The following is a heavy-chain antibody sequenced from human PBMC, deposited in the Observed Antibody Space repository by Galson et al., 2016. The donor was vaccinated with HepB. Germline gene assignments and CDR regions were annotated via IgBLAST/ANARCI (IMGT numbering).Heavy chain of an antibody. CDR1: GYSFTSYY. CDR2: INPNGGIT. D-gene: IGHD3-22*01. J-gene: IGHJ4*02. CDR3: ARGNYYDSGGH. V-gene: IGHV1-46*01. Sequence: SVKVSCKATGYSFTSYYMHWVRQAPGQGLEWMGIINPNGGITNYARKFQGRVTMARDTSTSTVFMELTSLKSEDTAVYYCARGNYYDSGGHWGQGTLVTVSS.